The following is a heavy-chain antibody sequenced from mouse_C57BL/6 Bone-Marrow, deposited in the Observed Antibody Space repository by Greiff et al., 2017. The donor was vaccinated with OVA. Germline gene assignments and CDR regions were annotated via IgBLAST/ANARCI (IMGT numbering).Heavy chain of an antibody. CDR2: ISNGGGST. CDR3: ARILPLGAMDY. D-gene: IGHD2-1*01. V-gene: IGHV5-12*01. Sequence: DVKLVESGGGLVQPGGSLKLSCAASGFTFSDYYMYWVRQTPEKRLEWVAYISNGGGSTYYPDTVKGRFTISRDNAKNTLYLQMSRLKSEDTAMYYCARILPLGAMDYWGQGTSVTVSS. CDR1: GFTFSDYY. J-gene: IGHJ4*01.